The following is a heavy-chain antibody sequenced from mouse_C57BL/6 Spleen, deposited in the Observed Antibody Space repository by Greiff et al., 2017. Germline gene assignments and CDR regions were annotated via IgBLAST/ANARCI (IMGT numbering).Heavy chain of an antibody. CDR3: APHYYGSRNWYFDV. D-gene: IGHD1-1*01. CDR1: GFTFSSYT. V-gene: IGHV5-9*01. Sequence: EVKLMESGGGLVKPGGSLKLSCAASGFTFSSYTMSWVRQTPEKRLEWVATISGGGGNTYYPDSVKGRFTISRDNAKNTLYLQMSSLRSEDTALYYCAPHYYGSRNWYFDVWGTGTTVTVSS. J-gene: IGHJ1*03. CDR2: ISGGGGNT.